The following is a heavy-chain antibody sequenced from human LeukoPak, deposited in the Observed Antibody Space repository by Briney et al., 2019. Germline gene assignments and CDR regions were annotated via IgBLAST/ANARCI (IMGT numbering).Heavy chain of an antibody. CDR1: GGSISSYY. J-gene: IGHJ6*03. V-gene: IGHV4-4*07. D-gene: IGHD2-2*01. CDR3: ARDWFSEYQLPHKLRYYYYYMDV. CDR2: IYTSGST. Sequence: SETLSLTCTVSGGSISSYYWSWIRQPAGKGLEWIGRIYTSGSTNYNPSLKSRVTISVDKSKNQFSLKLSSVTAADTAVYYCARDWFSEYQLPHKLRYYYYYMDVWGKGTTLTVSS.